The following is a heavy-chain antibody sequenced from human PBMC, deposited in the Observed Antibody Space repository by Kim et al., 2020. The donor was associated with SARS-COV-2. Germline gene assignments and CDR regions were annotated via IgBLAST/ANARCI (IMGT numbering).Heavy chain of an antibody. Sequence: GGSLRLSCAASGFTFSSYGMHWVRQAPGKGLEWVADIWYDGSTKYYAYFVKRRTIFLRDTYNNTSYQQMTSPRDEHTAVYYCAKGMVRGVIAYGMDVWG. CDR2: IWYDGSTK. J-gene: IGHJ6*02. CDR1: GFTFSSYG. D-gene: IGHD3-10*01. V-gene: IGHV3-33*03. CDR3: AKGMVRGVIAYGMDV.